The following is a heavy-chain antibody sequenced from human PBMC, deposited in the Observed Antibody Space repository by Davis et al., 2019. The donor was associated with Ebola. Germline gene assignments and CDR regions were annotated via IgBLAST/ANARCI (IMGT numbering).Heavy chain of an antibody. CDR3: ARGDLVVVAATAEGSGVDYGMDV. CDR1: GYTFTSYG. Sequence: ASVKVSCKASGYTFTSYGISWVRQAPGQGLEWMGWISAYNGNTNYAQKLQGRVTMTTDTSTSTAYMELRSLRSDDTAVYYCARGDLVVVAATAEGSGVDYGMDVWGQGTTVTVSS. CDR2: ISAYNGNT. D-gene: IGHD2-15*01. J-gene: IGHJ6*02. V-gene: IGHV1-18*01.